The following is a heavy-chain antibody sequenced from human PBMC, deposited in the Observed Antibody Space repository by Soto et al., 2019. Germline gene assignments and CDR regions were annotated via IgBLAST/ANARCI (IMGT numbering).Heavy chain of an antibody. CDR2: INHSGST. CDR1: GGSFSGYY. D-gene: IGHD3-10*01. Sequence: QVQLQQWGAGRLKPSETLSLTCAVYGGSFSGYYWSWIRQPPGKGLEWIGEINHSGSTNYNPSLKSRVTISVDTSKNQFSLKLSSVTAADTAVYYCARTEYYYGSGSSSRLDYWGQGTLVTVSS. J-gene: IGHJ4*02. CDR3: ARTEYYYGSGSSSRLDY. V-gene: IGHV4-34*01.